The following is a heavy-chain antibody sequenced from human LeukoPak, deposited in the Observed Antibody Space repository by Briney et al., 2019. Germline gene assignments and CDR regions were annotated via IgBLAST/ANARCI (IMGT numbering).Heavy chain of an antibody. V-gene: IGHV3-23*01. CDR2: ISGSGGST. D-gene: IGHD5-12*01. J-gene: IGHJ4*02. Sequence: GGSLRLSCAASGFTFSSYGMSWVRQAPGKGLEWVSAISGSGGSTYYADSVKGRFTISRDNSKNTLYLQMNSLRAEDTAVYYCAKFSNKLATHHAGSDYWGQGTLVTVSS. CDR3: AKFSNKLATHHAGSDY. CDR1: GFTFSSYG.